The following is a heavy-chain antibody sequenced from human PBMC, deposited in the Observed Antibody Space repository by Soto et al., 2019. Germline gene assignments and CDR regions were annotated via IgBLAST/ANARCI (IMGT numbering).Heavy chain of an antibody. CDR3: AKDLRSHNYYVSGSSYSGWGMDV. CDR1: GSSFSSFG. CDR2: ISYDGSDK. J-gene: IGHJ6*02. V-gene: IGHV3-30*18. D-gene: IGHD3-10*01. Sequence: GGSLRLSCAASGSSFSSFGMHWVRQAPGKGLEWVAVISYDGSDKFYADSVKGRITISRDNPKNTLYLQMNSLRTEDTAVYYCAKDLRSHNYYVSGSSYSGWGMDVWGQGTTVTVSS.